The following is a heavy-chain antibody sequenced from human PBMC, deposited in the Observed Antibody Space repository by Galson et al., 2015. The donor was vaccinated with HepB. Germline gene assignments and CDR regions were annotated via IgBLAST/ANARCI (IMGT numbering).Heavy chain of an antibody. Sequence: SLRLSCAASGFTFSSYAMSWVRQAPGKGLEWVSAISGSGGSTYYADSVKGRFTISRDNSKNTLYLQMNSLKAEDTAVYYCDGVGSGSYYFQHWGQGTLVTVSS. CDR3: DGVGSGSYYFQH. V-gene: IGHV3-23*01. D-gene: IGHD1-26*01. CDR2: ISGSGGST. J-gene: IGHJ1*01. CDR1: GFTFSSYA.